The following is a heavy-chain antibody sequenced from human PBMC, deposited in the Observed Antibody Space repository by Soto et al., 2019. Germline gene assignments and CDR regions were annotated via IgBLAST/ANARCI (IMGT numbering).Heavy chain of an antibody. Sequence: PGGSLRLSCAASGFTFSSYGMTWVRQAPGKGLEWVSFSGNSGKTYYADSVKGRFTISRDNSKNTLYLQMNSLRAEDTAIYYCANGFYSGYDLVGPAHYWGQGTLVTSPQ. D-gene: IGHD5-12*01. V-gene: IGHV3-23*01. J-gene: IGHJ4*02. CDR2: SGNSGKT. CDR3: ANGFYSGYDLVGPAHY. CDR1: GFTFSSYG.